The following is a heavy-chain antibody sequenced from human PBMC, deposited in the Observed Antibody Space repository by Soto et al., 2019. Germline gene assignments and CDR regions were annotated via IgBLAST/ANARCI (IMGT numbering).Heavy chain of an antibody. V-gene: IGHV4-30-4*01. Sequence: PSETLSLTCTVSGGSISSGDYYWSWIRQPPGKGLEWIGYIYYSGSTYYNPSLKSRVTISVDTSKNQFSLKLSSVTAADTAVYYCARDTGVAASDYYYYGMDVWGQGTTVTVSS. CDR3: ARDTGVAASDYYYYGMDV. J-gene: IGHJ6*02. CDR2: IYYSGST. D-gene: IGHD6-6*01. CDR1: GGSISSGDYY.